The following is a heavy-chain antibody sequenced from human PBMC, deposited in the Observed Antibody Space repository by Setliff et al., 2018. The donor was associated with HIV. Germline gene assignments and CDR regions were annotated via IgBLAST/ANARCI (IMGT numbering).Heavy chain of an antibody. J-gene: IGHJ6*03. CDR3: ARGRSLVRGSGSPEYYYMDV. D-gene: IGHD3-10*01. V-gene: IGHV1-8*02. CDR1: GYTFTSYE. Sequence: ASVKVSCKASGYTFTSYEINWVRQATGQGLEWMGWMNPNSGNTGYAQKFQDRVTMTRNTSISTAYMELSSLRFEDTAVYYCARGRSLVRGSGSPEYYYMDVWGKGTTVTVSS. CDR2: MNPNSGNT.